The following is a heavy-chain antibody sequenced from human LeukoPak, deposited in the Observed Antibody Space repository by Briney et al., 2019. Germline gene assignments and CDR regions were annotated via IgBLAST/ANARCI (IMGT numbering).Heavy chain of an antibody. Sequence: SVKVSCKASGGTFSSYAISWVRQAPGQGLEWMGRIIPIFGTANYAQKFQGRVTITTDESTSTAYMELSSLRSEDTAVYYCARGSTPSRGLDYWGQGTLVTVSS. D-gene: IGHD2-2*01. V-gene: IGHV1-69*05. CDR2: IIPIFGTA. J-gene: IGHJ4*02. CDR3: ARGSTPSRGLDY. CDR1: GGTFSSYA.